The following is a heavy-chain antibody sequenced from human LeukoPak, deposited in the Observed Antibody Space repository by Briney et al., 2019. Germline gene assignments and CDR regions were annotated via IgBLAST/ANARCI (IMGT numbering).Heavy chain of an antibody. V-gene: IGHV3-48*01. Sequence: GSLRLSCAASGFTFSSYSMYWVRQAPGKGLEWVSYISNSGTTMYYSDSVEGRFTISRDNAKNSLFLQMDSLRAEDTAVYFCARDHDWAFDYWGQGTLVTVSS. D-gene: IGHD3-9*01. CDR3: ARDHDWAFDY. CDR2: ISNSGTTM. CDR1: GFTFSSYS. J-gene: IGHJ4*02.